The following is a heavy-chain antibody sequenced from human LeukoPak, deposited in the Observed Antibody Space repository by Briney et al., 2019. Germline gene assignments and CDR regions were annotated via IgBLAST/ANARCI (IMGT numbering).Heavy chain of an antibody. CDR2: IIPIFGTA. Sequence: SVKVSCKASGYTFTSYAISWVRQAPGQGLEWMGGIIPIFGTANYAQKFQGRVTITADESTSTAYMELSSLRSEDTAVYYCARESEVFTPGAAGREAFDMWGQGTMVTVSS. D-gene: IGHD6-13*01. V-gene: IGHV1-69*13. J-gene: IGHJ3*02. CDR1: GYTFTSYA. CDR3: ARESEVFTPGAAGREAFDM.